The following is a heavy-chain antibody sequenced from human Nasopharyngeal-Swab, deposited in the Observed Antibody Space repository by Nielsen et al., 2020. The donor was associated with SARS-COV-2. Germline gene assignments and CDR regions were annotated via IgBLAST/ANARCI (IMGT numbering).Heavy chain of an antibody. Sequence: ASVKVSCKTSGYTFTDYCIHWVRQVPGQGLEWVGCINPYSGDTKYAQKFQGRVTVTRDTSRSTAYIELSRLRSDDTAVYYCARDYYDNYDSDYWGQGTLVTVSS. CDR2: INPYSGDT. CDR1: GYTFTDYC. J-gene: IGHJ4*02. D-gene: IGHD3-22*01. V-gene: IGHV1-2*02. CDR3: ARDYYDNYDSDY.